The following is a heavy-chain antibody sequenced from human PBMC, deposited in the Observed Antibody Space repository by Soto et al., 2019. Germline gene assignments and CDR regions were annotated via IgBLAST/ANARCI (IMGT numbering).Heavy chain of an antibody. V-gene: IGHV3-23*01. D-gene: IGHD3-10*01. CDR2: ISESGSIT. Sequence: GGSLRLSCAASGFTFSSYAMSWVRQAPGKGLEWVSAISESGSITYYTDSVKGRFTISRDNSKNTLYLQMNSLRAEDTAVYYCANSGSYRFPTGDSWGQGTLVTVSS. CDR1: GFTFSSYA. CDR3: ANSGSYRFPTGDS. J-gene: IGHJ4*02.